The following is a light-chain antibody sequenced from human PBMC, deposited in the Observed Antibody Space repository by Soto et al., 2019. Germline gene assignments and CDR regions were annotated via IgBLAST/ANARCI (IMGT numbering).Light chain of an antibody. Sequence: EIVLTQSPAPLSLSPGERATLSCRASQSVSSSYLAWYQQKPGQAPRLLIYGASSRATGIPDRFSGSGSGTDFTLTISRLEPEDFAVYYCQQYGSSPRYTFGQGTKLEIK. J-gene: IGKJ2*01. V-gene: IGKV3-20*01. CDR1: QSVSSSY. CDR2: GAS. CDR3: QQYGSSPRYT.